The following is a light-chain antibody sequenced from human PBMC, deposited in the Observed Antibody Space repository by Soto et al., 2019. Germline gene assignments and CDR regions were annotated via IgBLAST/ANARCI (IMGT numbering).Light chain of an antibody. J-gene: IGLJ3*02. CDR1: SSDIGRFNY. Sequence: QSVLTQPASVSGSPGQSITISCTGTSSDIGRFNYVSWYQQHPGKVPKLMIDEVSNRPSGVSNRVSGSKSGNTASLTISGLQAEDEADYYFSSHTIINTQVFGGGTKLTVL. CDR3: SSHTIINTQV. V-gene: IGLV2-14*01. CDR2: EVS.